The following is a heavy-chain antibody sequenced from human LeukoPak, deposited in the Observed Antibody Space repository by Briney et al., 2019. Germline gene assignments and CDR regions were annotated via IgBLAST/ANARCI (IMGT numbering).Heavy chain of an antibody. CDR1: GFTFSSND. D-gene: IGHD6-13*01. V-gene: IGHV3-23*01. J-gene: IGHJ4*02. CDR2: ISDSGGST. Sequence: GGSLRLSCAASGFTFSSNDMSWVRQAPGKGLEWVSDISDSGGSTNYADSVKGRFTISRDNSKNTLYLQMNTLRAEDTAVYHCARGTLGAADLFDYWGQGTLVTVSS. CDR3: ARGTLGAADLFDY.